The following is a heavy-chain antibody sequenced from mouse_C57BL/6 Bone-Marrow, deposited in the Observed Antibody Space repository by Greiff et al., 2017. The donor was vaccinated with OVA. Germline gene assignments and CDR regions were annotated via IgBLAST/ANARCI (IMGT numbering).Heavy chain of an antibody. Sequence: DVQLQESGPVLVKPGASVKMSCKASGYTFTDYYMNWVKQSHGKSLEWIGVINPYNGGTSYNQKFKGKATLTVDKSSSTAYMELNSLTSEDSAVYYCARGRRYAMDYWGQGTSVTVSS. V-gene: IGHV1-19*01. CDR1: GYTFTDYY. CDR2: INPYNGGT. D-gene: IGHD1-2*01. J-gene: IGHJ4*01. CDR3: ARGRRYAMDY.